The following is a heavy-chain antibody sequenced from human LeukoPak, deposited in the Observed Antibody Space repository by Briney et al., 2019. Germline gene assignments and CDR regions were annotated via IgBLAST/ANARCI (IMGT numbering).Heavy chain of an antibody. CDR2: IWYDGSNK. Sequence: GGSLRLSCAASGFTFSNYGMHWVRQAPGKGLEWVAVIWYDGSNKYYADSVKGRFTISRDNSKNTLYLQMNSLRAEDTAVYYCARDAAAVAGLDYWGQGTLVTVSS. CDR3: ARDAAAVAGLDY. J-gene: IGHJ4*02. V-gene: IGHV3-33*01. CDR1: GFTFSNYG. D-gene: IGHD6-19*01.